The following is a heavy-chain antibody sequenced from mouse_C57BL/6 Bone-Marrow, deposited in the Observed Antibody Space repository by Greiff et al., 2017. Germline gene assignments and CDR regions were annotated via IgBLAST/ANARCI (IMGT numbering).Heavy chain of an antibody. CDR2: IYPGDGDT. CDR1: GYAFSSYW. D-gene: IGHD1-1*01. J-gene: IGHJ4*01. Sequence: VQLQQSGAELVKPGASVKISCKASGYAFSSYWMNWVKQRPGKGLEWIGQIYPGDGDTNYNGKFKGKATLTADNSSSTAYMQLSSLTSEDSAVYFCAREGTSTVYAMDYWGQGTSVTVSS. CDR3: AREGTSTVYAMDY. V-gene: IGHV1-80*01.